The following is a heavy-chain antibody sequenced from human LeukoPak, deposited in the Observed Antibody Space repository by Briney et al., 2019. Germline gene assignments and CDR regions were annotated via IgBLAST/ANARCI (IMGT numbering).Heavy chain of an antibody. CDR3: ATGLSSGWYSPFDY. CDR1: GYTFTSYG. CDR2: ISAYNGNT. V-gene: IGHV1-18*01. D-gene: IGHD6-19*01. J-gene: IGHJ4*02. Sequence: ASVKVSCKASGYTFTSYGISWVRQAPGQGLEWMGWISAYNGNTNYAQKLQGRVTMTTDTSTSTAYMELSSLRSEDTAVYYCATGLSSGWYSPFDYWGQGTLVTVSP.